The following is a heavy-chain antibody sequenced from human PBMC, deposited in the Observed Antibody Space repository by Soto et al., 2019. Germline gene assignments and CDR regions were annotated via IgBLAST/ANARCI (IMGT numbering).Heavy chain of an antibody. D-gene: IGHD3-16*01. CDR2: IYPGDSDT. CDR1: GYSFTSYW. Sequence: GESLKISCKGSGYSFTSYWIGWVRQMPGKGLEWMGIIYPGDSDTRYSPSFQGQVTISADKSISTAYLQWSSLKASDTAMYYCARHVGDSMGVDYYYYMDVWGKGTTVTVSS. J-gene: IGHJ6*03. V-gene: IGHV5-51*01. CDR3: ARHVGDSMGVDYYYYMDV.